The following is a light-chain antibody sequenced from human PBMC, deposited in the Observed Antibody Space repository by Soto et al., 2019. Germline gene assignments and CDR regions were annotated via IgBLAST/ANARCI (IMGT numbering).Light chain of an antibody. CDR3: QQAATFPLT. J-gene: IGKJ4*01. CDR1: QAFGSL. CDR2: GIS. V-gene: IGKV1-12*01. Sequence: DIQMTQSPSSVSASVGDRVTITCRASQAFGSLLAWYQQKRGKAPKLLIYGISTLQGGVPSRFSGSESGTDFTLTVSSVQPEDSATYYCQQAATFPLTFGGGTEVEIK.